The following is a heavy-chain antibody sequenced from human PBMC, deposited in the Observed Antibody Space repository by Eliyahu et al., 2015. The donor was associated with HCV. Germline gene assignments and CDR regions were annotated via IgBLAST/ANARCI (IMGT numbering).Heavy chain of an antibody. V-gene: IGHV3-7*03. D-gene: IGHD6-19*01. CDR2: IRQDGSDK. Sequence: EVQLVESGGGLVQPGGSLRLSCAASGFNFRNYWMNWVRQTPGKGLEGVANIRQDGSDKRYADSVRGRFTISRDNGKNSVYLQMTSLRTEDSGIYYCARDLEQWLVVVAATWAFDLWGEGTRVTVSS. CDR3: ARDLEQWLVVVAATWAFDL. J-gene: IGHJ3*01. CDR1: GFNFRNYW.